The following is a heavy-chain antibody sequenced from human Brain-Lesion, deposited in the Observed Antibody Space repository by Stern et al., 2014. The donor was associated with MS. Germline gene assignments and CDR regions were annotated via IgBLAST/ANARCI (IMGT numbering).Heavy chain of an antibody. CDR3: ARGRVVPGFQYYATDV. D-gene: IGHD2-2*01. J-gene: IGHJ6*02. V-gene: IGHV4-61*02. CDR2: IFNSGSP. Sequence: VQLVESGPGLVKPSQTLSLSCTVSGGSISSGGYYWSWIRQPAGKGLEWIGRIFNSGSPSYNPPLKSRVPISIDTSKNQFSLRLNSMTAADTAVYYCARGRVVPGFQYYATDVWGQGTTVIVSS. CDR1: GGSISSGGYY.